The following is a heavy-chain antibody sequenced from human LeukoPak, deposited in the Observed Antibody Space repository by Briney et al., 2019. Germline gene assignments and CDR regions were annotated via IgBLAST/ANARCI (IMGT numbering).Heavy chain of an antibody. Sequence: PSETLSLTCTVSGSSISSYYWSWIRQPPGKGLEWIGEINHSGSTNYNPSLKSRVTISVDTSKNQFSLKLSSVTAADTAVYYCARGPGVTTPYYFDYWDQGTLVTVSS. V-gene: IGHV4-34*01. CDR2: INHSGST. J-gene: IGHJ4*02. CDR3: ARGPGVTTPYYFDY. D-gene: IGHD4-17*01. CDR1: GSSISSYY.